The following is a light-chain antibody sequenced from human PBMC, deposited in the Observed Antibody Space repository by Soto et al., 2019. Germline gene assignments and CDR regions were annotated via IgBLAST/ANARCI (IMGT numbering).Light chain of an antibody. J-gene: IGLJ2*01. CDR3: AAWDGSLNNVL. V-gene: IGLV1-44*01. CDR2: GDN. Sequence: QSVLTQPPSASGTPGQRVTISCSGSASSIGTNTVNWYRQLPGTAPKLLIYGDNQRPSGVPDRFSGSKSGTSASLAISGLQSEDEAEYYCAAWDGSLNNVLCGGGTQLTVL. CDR1: ASSIGTNT.